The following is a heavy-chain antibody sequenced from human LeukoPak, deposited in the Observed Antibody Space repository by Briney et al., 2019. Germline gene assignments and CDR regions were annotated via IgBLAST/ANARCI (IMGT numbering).Heavy chain of an antibody. V-gene: IGHV1-2*02. J-gene: IGHJ6*03. CDR1: GYTFTGYY. CDR2: INPNSGGT. Sequence: ASVQVSCKACGYTFTGYYMHWVRQPPRQEVEWMGWINPNSGGTNYAQKFQRSVTMTRDTSISTAYMELSRLRSDDTAVYYCGICSSFIDYYYTYVWGKGTTVTVSS. D-gene: IGHD6-13*01. CDR3: GICSSFIDYYYTYV.